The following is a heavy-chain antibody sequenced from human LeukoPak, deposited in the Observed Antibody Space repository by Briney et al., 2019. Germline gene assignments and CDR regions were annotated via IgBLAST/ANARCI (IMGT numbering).Heavy chain of an antibody. CDR3: ARGLTYYYGSGSYYLPLHWFDP. J-gene: IGHJ5*02. CDR1: GGSISSSSYY. V-gene: IGHV4-39*07. CDR2: IYYSGST. Sequence: SETLSLTCTVSGGSISSSSYYWGWIRQPPGKGLEWIGSIYYSGSTYYNPSLKSRVTISVDTSKNQFSLKLSSVTAADTAVYYCARGLTYYYGSGSYYLPLHWFDPWGQGTLVTVSS. D-gene: IGHD3-10*01.